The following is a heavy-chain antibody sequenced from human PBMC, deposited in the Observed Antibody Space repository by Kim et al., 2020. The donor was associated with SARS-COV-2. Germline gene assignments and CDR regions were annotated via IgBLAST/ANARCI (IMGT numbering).Heavy chain of an antibody. Sequence: SETLSLTCNVSGGSINSGSYYWGWIRQTPRKELEWIGSIYSVGRTYYNPSLKSRVTISVDTSKSQFSLKLTSVTAADTAVYYSARHPAYSGSTGLDYGG. J-gene: IGHJ4*01. CDR3: ARHPAYSGSTGLDY. CDR2: IYSVGRT. V-gene: IGHV4-39*01. CDR1: GGSINSGSYY. D-gene: IGHD1-26*01.